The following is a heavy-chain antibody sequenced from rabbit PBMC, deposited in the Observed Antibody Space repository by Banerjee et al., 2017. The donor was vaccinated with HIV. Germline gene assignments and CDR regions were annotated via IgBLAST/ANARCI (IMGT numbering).Heavy chain of an antibody. Sequence: QEQLEESGGDLVQPEGSLTLTCTASGFSFSSSYWMCWVRQAPGKGLEWIGCIYTGSSGNTFYASWAKGRFTISRSTSLNTVDLKMTSLTAADTATYFCARDDGNTGGYYFDLWGPGTLVTVS. CDR2: IYTGSSGNT. CDR1: GFSFSSSYW. CDR3: ARDDGNTGGYYFDL. J-gene: IGHJ4*01. D-gene: IGHD7-1*01. V-gene: IGHV1S45*01.